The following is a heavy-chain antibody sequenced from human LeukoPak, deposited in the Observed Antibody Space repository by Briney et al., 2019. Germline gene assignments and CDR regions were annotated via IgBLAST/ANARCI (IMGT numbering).Heavy chain of an antibody. CDR3: VRGRLYASYI. Sequence: GGSLRLSCAASGFTFSSYWMTWVRQAPGKGLEWVANIKQDGSEKYYVDSVKGRFTISRDNAKNSLYLQMNSLRVEDTAVYYCVRGRLYASYIWGQGTMVTVSS. V-gene: IGHV3-7*01. CDR1: GFTFSSYW. CDR2: IKQDGSEK. D-gene: IGHD3-10*01. J-gene: IGHJ3*02.